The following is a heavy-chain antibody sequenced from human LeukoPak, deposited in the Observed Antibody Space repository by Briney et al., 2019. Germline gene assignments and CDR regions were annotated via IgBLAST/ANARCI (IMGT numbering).Heavy chain of an antibody. D-gene: IGHD5-18*01. CDR3: AKGYSGRGYSYGSFDY. V-gene: IGHV3-23*01. J-gene: IGHJ4*02. CDR2: ITGSGDST. Sequence: GGSLRLSCAASGFTFTSYGMSWVRQAPGKGLEWVSHITGSGDSTYYVDSVKGRFTISRDNSKNTLYLQMNSLRAEDTAVYYCAKGYSGRGYSYGSFDYWGQGTLVTVSS. CDR1: GFTFTSYG.